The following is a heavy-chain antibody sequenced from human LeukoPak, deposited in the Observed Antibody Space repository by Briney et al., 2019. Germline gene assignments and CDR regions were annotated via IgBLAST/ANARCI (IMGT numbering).Heavy chain of an antibody. V-gene: IGHV3-30*03. Sequence: GGSLRLSCAASGFTFSSYGMHWVRQAPGKGLEWVAVISYDGSNKYYADSVKGRFTISRDNSKNTLYLQMNSLRAEDTAVYYCAWLGHAFDIWGQGTMVTVSS. CDR3: AWLGHAFDI. D-gene: IGHD6-19*01. CDR2: ISYDGSNK. J-gene: IGHJ3*02. CDR1: GFTFSSYG.